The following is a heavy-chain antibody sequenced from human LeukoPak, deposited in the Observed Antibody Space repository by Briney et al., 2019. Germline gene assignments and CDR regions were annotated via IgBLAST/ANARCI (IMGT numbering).Heavy chain of an antibody. CDR3: ARDYCTSTTCPNWFDP. Sequence: SETLSLTCAVSGGSMSSFTWWSWVRQPPGKGLEWIGEIYHSGSTNYNLSLKSRVTISVDKSKNQFSLKLNSVTAADTAVYYCARDYCTSTTCPNWFDPWGQGTLVTVSS. CDR1: GGSMSSFTW. J-gene: IGHJ5*02. V-gene: IGHV4-4*02. CDR2: IYHSGST. D-gene: IGHD2-2*01.